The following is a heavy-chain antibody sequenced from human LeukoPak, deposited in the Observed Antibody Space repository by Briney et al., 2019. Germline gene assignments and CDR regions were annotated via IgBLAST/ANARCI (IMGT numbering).Heavy chain of an antibody. D-gene: IGHD2-21*02. V-gene: IGHV4-59*01. J-gene: IGHJ3*02. CDR1: GGSLSNYN. Sequence: SETLSLTCTVSGGSLSNYNWNWIRQPPGNGLECIGYIDYSGSTNYNPSLKSRVTIAVDTSKNQFSLKLSSVTAADTAVYYCARSTCGGDCYYAFDMWGQGTMVTVSS. CDR2: IDYSGST. CDR3: ARSTCGGDCYYAFDM.